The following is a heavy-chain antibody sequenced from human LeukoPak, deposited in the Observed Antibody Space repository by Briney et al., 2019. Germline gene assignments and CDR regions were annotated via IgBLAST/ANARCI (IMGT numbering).Heavy chain of an antibody. V-gene: IGHV4-59*11. CDR2: MFDSENT. CDR1: GVSISSHY. J-gene: IGHJ4*02. CDR3: ATIKRGSIFGYFDF. Sequence: SETLSLTCTVSGVSISSHYWSWIRQPPGKGLEWIGYMFDSENTKDNPSLKSRITLSADTSKNQFSLRLNSVTAADTAVYYCATIKRGSIFGYFDFWGQGILVTASS. D-gene: IGHD5-18*01.